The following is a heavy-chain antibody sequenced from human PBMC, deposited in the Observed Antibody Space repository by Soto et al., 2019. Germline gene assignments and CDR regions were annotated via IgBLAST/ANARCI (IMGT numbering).Heavy chain of an antibody. J-gene: IGHJ4*02. V-gene: IGHV1-18*01. D-gene: IGHD1-1*01. CDR3: ARGRYVDY. CDR2: ISAHNGNI. CDR1: GYAFTSYG. Sequence: QVHLVQSGAEVKKPGASVKVSCKASGYAFTSYGITWVRQAPGQGLEWMGWISAHNGNIDYAQKLQGRVIVTRDTSTSTAYMELRSLISDDTAVYYCARGRYVDYWGQGALVTVSS.